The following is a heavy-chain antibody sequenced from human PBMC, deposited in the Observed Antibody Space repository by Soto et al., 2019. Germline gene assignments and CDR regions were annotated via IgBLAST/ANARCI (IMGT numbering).Heavy chain of an antibody. J-gene: IGHJ4*02. CDR1: GGAVSREHYY. V-gene: IGHV4-61*03. CDR2: FYYTGST. Sequence: VQLQESGPGLVKSSETLSLTCTGSGGAVSREHYYRNWIRHPPGKGLEWIGYFYYTGSTNYNPSLESRLTMSVDMSKNHFSLKLSSVTAADTAVYYCAGGTDGKKVAYWGQGTLVTVSS. D-gene: IGHD5-12*01. CDR3: AGGTDGKKVAY.